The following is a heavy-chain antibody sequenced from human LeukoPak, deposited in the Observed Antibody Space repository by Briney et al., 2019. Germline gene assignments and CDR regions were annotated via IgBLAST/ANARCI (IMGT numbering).Heavy chain of an antibody. CDR1: GFTFSSYS. CDR3: ARSGRGYDDAFDI. D-gene: IGHD5-12*01. Sequence: GGSLRPSCAASGFTFSSYSLNWVRQAPGKGLEWVSSISSSSSYIYYADSVKGRFTISRDNAKNSLSLQMNSLRAEDTAVYYCARSGRGYDDAFDIWGQGTMVTVSS. J-gene: IGHJ3*02. CDR2: ISSSSSYI. V-gene: IGHV3-21*01.